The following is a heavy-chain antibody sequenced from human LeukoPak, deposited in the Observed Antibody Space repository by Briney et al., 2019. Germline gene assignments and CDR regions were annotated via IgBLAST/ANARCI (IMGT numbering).Heavy chain of an antibody. J-gene: IGHJ6*02. D-gene: IGHD3-9*01. CDR3: ARSYSIFDSYGMDV. V-gene: IGHV4-31*03. CDR2: IYYSGST. CDR1: GGSISSGGYY. Sequence: SQTLSLTCTVSGGSISSGGYYWSWIRQHPGKGLEWIGYIYYSGSTNYNPSLKSRVTMSVDTSKNQFSLKLSSVTAADTAVYYCARSYSIFDSYGMDVWGQGTTVTVSS.